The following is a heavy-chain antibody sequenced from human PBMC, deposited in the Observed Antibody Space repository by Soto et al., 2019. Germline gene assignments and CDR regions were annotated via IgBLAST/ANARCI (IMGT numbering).Heavy chain of an antibody. J-gene: IGHJ4*02. Sequence: ASVKVSCKASGYTFTNYGIHWVRQGPGQRLEWMGWINAGNAETKYSQKFQGRVTISRDTSARTAYMELSSLRSEDTAVYYCARDDAVAGNTNFDYWGQGTLVTVSS. CDR2: INAGNAET. V-gene: IGHV1-3*01. CDR3: ARDDAVAGNTNFDY. CDR1: GYTFTNYG. D-gene: IGHD6-19*01.